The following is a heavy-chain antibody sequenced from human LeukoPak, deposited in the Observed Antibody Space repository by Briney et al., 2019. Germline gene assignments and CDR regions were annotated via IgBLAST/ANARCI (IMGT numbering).Heavy chain of an antibody. V-gene: IGHV3-23*01. J-gene: IGHJ3*02. Sequence: SGGSLRLSCAGSGFTFKFYAMTRVRQAPGKGLEWVSGITGDASVTYDADSVKGRFNISRDNSKNTLYLQLNSLRVEDTAVYYCAKAYSSSLYGDAFHIWSQGTKVTVSP. CDR3: AKAYSSSLYGDAFHI. D-gene: IGHD6-13*01. CDR2: ITGDASVT. CDR1: GFTFKFYA.